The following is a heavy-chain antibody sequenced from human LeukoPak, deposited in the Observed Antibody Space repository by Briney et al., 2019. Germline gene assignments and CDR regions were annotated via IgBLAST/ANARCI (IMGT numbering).Heavy chain of an antibody. V-gene: IGHV3-30*02. J-gene: IGHJ4*02. Sequence: GGSLRLSCAASGFSFSSYGMYWVRQVPGKGLEWVAFIRYDGSNKYYTDSVKGRFTISRDNSKKMLYLQMNSLRAEDTAVYYCAKDSSGSYYGTNWWGQGSLVTVSS. CDR1: GFSFSSYG. CDR3: AKDSSGSYYGTNW. CDR2: IRYDGSNK. D-gene: IGHD1-26*01.